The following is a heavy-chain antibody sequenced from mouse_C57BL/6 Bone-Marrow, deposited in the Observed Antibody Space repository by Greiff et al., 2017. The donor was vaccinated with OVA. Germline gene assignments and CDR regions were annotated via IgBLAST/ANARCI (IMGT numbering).Heavy chain of an antibody. CDR2: IDPSDSYT. J-gene: IGHJ2*01. V-gene: IGHV1-69*01. CDR3: AREGVRPYFDY. D-gene: IGHD2-14*01. Sequence: QVQLQQPGAELVMPGASVKLSCKASGYTFTSYWMHWVKQRPGQGLEWIGEIDPSDSYTNYNQKFKGKSTLTVAKSSSTAYMQLSSLTSEDSAVYDCAREGVRPYFDYWGQGTTLTVSS. CDR1: GYTFTSYW.